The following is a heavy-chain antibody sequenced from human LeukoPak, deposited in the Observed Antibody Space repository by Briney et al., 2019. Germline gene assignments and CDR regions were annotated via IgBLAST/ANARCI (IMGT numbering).Heavy chain of an antibody. CDR1: GFTFSAYA. CDR3: ARETYLNDY. D-gene: IGHD3-10*01. Sequence: GGSLRLSCAASGFTFSAYAMSWVRQAPGKGLEWVSAISRSSSSTDYADSVKGRFTISRDNAKKSVYLQMNSLRVDDTAVYYCARETYLNDYWGQGTLVTVSS. CDR2: ISRSSSST. J-gene: IGHJ4*02. V-gene: IGHV3-23*01.